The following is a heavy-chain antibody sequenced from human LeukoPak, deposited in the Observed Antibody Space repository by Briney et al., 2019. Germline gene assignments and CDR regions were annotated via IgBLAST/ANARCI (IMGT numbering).Heavy chain of an antibody. V-gene: IGHV1-69*13. J-gene: IGHJ4*02. CDR3: ARDYCSRTSCPRPYFDY. D-gene: IGHD2-2*01. CDR1: GGTFSSYA. CDR2: IIPILGTA. Sequence: SVKVSCKASGGTFSSYAISWVRQAPGQGLEWMGGIIPILGTANYAQKFQGRVTITADESTSTAYMELSSLRSEDTAVYYCARDYCSRTSCPRPYFDYWGQGTLVTVSS.